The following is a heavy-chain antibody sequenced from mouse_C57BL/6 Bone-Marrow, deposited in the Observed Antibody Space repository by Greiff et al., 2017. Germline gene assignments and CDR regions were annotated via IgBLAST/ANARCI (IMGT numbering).Heavy chain of an antibody. CDR1: GFNIKDDY. D-gene: IGHD2-4*01. CDR3: TAYDYPFAY. CDR2: IEPENGDT. J-gene: IGHJ3*01. Sequence: VHVKQSGAELVRPGASVKLSCTASGFNIKDDYMHWVKQRPEQGLEWIGWIEPENGDTEYASKFQGKATITADTSSNTAYLQLSSLTSEDTAVYYCTAYDYPFAYWGQGTLVTVSA. V-gene: IGHV14-4*01.